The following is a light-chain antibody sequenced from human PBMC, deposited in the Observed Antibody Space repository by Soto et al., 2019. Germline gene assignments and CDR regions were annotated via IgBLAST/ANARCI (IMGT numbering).Light chain of an antibody. J-gene: IGLJ1*01. CDR3: GSWDSSLSAYV. CDR2: DDN. V-gene: IGLV1-51*01. Sequence: QSVLTQPHSVSAAPGQKVTISCSGSSSNIGGNSVSWYQQLPGTAPKRLIYDDNKRPSGIPDRFSGSKSGTSATLGITGFQTGDEADYYCGSWDSSLSAYVFGTGTKVTLL. CDR1: SSNIGGNS.